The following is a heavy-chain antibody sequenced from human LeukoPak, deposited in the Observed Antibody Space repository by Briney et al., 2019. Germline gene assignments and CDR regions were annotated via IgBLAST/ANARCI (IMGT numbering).Heavy chain of an antibody. J-gene: IGHJ5*02. CDR2: IWYDGSNK. CDR3: ASYSNYWFDP. D-gene: IGHD4-11*01. CDR1: GFTFSSYG. V-gene: IGHV3-33*01. Sequence: GRSLRLSCAASGFTFSSYGMHWVRQAPGKGLEWVAVIWYDGSNKYYADSVKGRFTISRDNSKNTLYLQMNSLRAEDTAVYYCASYSNYWFDPWGQGTLVTVSS.